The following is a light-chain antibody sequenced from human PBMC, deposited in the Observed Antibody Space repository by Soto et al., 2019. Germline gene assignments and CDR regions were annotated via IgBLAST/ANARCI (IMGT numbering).Light chain of an antibody. J-gene: IGKJ1*01. CDR1: QSVRGN. CDR3: QHYDDWPRT. V-gene: IGKV3-15*01. Sequence: IVMTHSPDTLSVSAWERATLSCRASQSVRGNLAWYQQKPGQSPRLLIFGASTRATGVPDRFSGSGSGAEFTLTISSLQSEDFAVYYCQHYDDWPRTFGLGTKVDIK. CDR2: GAS.